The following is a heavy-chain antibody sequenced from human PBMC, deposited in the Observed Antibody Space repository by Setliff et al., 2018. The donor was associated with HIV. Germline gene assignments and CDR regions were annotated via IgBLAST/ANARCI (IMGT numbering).Heavy chain of an antibody. CDR2: IYYSGTT. V-gene: IGHV4-39*07. CDR3: ARDLREVGGGSYADY. Sequence: SETLSLTCTVSGGSISRSSYYWGWIRQPPGKGLEWIASIYYSGTTFYNPSLKSRVTIFVDTSKNQFSLRLSSVTAADTAVYYCARDLREVGGGSYADYWGQGTLVTVSS. CDR1: GGSISRSSYY. D-gene: IGHD1-26*01. J-gene: IGHJ4*02.